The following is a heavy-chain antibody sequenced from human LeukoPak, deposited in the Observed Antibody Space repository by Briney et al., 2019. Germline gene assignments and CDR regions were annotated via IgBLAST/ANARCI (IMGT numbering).Heavy chain of an antibody. D-gene: IGHD6-13*01. CDR2: ISGSGGST. Sequence: LPGGSLRLSCAASGFTFSSYAMSWVRQAPGKGLEWVSAISGSGGSTYYADSVKGRFTISRDNSKNTLYLQMNSLRAEDTAVYYCAKEGSSWYPYYYYGMDVWGQGTTVTVSS. J-gene: IGHJ6*02. CDR3: AKEGSSWYPYYYYGMDV. V-gene: IGHV3-23*01. CDR1: GFTFSSYA.